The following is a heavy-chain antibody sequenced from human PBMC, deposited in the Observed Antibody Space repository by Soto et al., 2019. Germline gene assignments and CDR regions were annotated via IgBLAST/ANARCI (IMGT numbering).Heavy chain of an antibody. J-gene: IGHJ6*03. Sequence: VQLVESGGGVVQPGRSLRLSCAASGFTFSSYGMHWVRQAPGKGLEWVAVIWYDGSNKYYADSVKGRFTISRDNSKNTLYLQMNSLRAEDTAVFYCARDSGNYDPDYYDYMDVWGKGTTVTVSS. D-gene: IGHD4-4*01. V-gene: IGHV3-33*01. CDR3: ARDSGNYDPDYYDYMDV. CDR1: GFTFSSYG. CDR2: IWYDGSNK.